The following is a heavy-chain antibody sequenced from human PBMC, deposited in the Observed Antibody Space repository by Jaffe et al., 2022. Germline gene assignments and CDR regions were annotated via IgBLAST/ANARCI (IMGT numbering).Heavy chain of an antibody. Sequence: QVQLVQSGAEVKKPGSSVKVSCKASGGTFSSYTISWVRQAPGQGLEWMGRIIPILGIANYAQKFQGRVTITADKSTSTAYMELSSLRSEDTAVYYCARGEYYYDSSGYAIHPLYYYYYMDVWGKGTTVTVSS. D-gene: IGHD3-22*01. V-gene: IGHV1-69*02. J-gene: IGHJ6*03. CDR3: ARGEYYYDSSGYAIHPLYYYYYMDV. CDR1: GGTFSSYT. CDR2: IIPILGIA.